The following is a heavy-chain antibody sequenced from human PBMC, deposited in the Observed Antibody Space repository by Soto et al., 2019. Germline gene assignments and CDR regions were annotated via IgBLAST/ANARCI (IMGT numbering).Heavy chain of an antibody. CDR1: GGSISSSSYY. CDR2: IYYSGST. D-gene: IGHD3-3*01. CDR3: ASSLYDSLGYYYGMDV. V-gene: IGHV4-39*01. Sequence: SETLSLTCTVSGGSISSSSYYWGWIRQPPGKGLEWIGSIYYSGSTYYNPSLKSRVTISVDTSKNQFSLKLSSVTAADTAVYYCASSLYDSLGYYYGMDVWGQGTTVTVSS. J-gene: IGHJ6*02.